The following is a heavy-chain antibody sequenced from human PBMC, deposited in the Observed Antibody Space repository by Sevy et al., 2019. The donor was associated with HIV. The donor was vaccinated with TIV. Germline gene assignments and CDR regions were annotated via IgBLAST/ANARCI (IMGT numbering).Heavy chain of an antibody. V-gene: IGHV3-30-3*01. Sequence: GGSLRLSCAASGFTFSSYAMHWVRQAPGKGLEWVAVISYDGSNKYYADSVKGRFTISRDNSKNTLYLQMNSLRAEDTAVYYCARALALAGNYGMDVWGQGTTVTVSS. J-gene: IGHJ6*02. CDR1: GFTFSSYA. CDR3: ARALALAGNYGMDV. CDR2: ISYDGSNK. D-gene: IGHD6-19*01.